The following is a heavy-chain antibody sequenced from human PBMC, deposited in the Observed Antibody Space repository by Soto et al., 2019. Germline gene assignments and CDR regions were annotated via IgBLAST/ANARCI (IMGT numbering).Heavy chain of an antibody. D-gene: IGHD2-21*01. CDR1: GFTFTSSA. J-gene: IGHJ4*02. V-gene: IGHV1-58*02. CDR2: IVVGSGNT. CDR3: AADPNVDIVGGY. Sequence: ASVKVSCKASGFTFTSSAMQWVRQARGQRLEWIGWIVVGSGNTNYAQKFQERVTITRDMSTSTAYMELSSLRSEDTAVYYCAADPNVDIVGGYWGQGTLVTVSS.